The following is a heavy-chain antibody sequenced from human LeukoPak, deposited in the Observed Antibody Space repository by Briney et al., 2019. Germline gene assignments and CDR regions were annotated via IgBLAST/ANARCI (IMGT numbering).Heavy chain of an antibody. V-gene: IGHV3-7*01. CDR3: AKLLGSVTTYDY. J-gene: IGHJ4*02. D-gene: IGHD4-11*01. CDR2: LWPDGGAV. Sequence: PGGSLRLSCAASGFTFTNSYMSWVRQGPGKGLEWVATLWPDGGAVHYLDSVKGRFTIFRDNAENSLYLQMNSLTVGDTAVYYCAKLLGSVTTYDYWGQGTLVTVSS. CDR1: GFTFTNSY.